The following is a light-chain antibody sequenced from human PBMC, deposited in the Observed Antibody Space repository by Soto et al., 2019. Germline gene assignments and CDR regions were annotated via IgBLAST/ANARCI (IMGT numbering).Light chain of an antibody. J-gene: IGKJ2*01. CDR2: WAS. CDR3: QQYYSTPYN. Sequence: EIVMTQSPDSLAVSLGERATINCKSSQSVLYSSNNENYLAWYQQKPGQSPKLLIHWASTRKSGVPDRFSGSGSGTDFTLTISCLLAEDVAVYFCQQYYSTPYNFGQGTKLEIK. V-gene: IGKV4-1*01. CDR1: QSVLYSSNNENY.